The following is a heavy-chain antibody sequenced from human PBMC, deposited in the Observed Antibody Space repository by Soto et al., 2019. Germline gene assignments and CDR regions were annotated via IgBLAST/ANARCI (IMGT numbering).Heavy chain of an antibody. CDR2: ISANNGDT. J-gene: IGHJ4*02. V-gene: IGHV1-18*01. Sequence: QVQLVQSGAEVKRPGASVKVSCKASGYTFTSYGINWVRQAPGQGLEWVGWISANNGDTNYAQNFQGRVTLSTDTXXTTAYMDLRSLISDDTAVYYCARTPPRVTAAGLDCWGQGTLVTVSS. D-gene: IGHD6-13*01. CDR1: GYTFTSYG. CDR3: ARTPPRVTAAGLDC.